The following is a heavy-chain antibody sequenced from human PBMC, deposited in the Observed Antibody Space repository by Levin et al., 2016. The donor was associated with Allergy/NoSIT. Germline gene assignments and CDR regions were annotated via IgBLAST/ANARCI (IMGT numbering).Heavy chain of an antibody. CDR3: ARGLDIYSTDDY. Sequence: WIRQPPGKGLEWVSSISSSSTYIYYADSVKGRFTISRDNAKNSLYLQMNSLRAEDTAIYYCARGLDIYSTDDYWGQGTLVTVSS. V-gene: IGHV3-21*01. CDR2: ISSSSTYI. J-gene: IGHJ4*02. D-gene: IGHD2/OR15-2a*01.